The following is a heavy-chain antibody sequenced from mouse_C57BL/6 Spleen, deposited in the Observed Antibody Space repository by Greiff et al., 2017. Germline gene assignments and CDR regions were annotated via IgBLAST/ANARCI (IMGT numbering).Heavy chain of an antibody. D-gene: IGHD2-3*01. V-gene: IGHV1-64*01. CDR2: IHPNSGST. Sequence: QVQLQHPGAELVKPGASVKLSCKASGYTFTSYWMHWVKQRPGQGLEWIGMIHPNSGSTNYNEKFKSKATLTVDKSSSTAYMQRSSLTSEDSAVYYCARSSFYDGYFYAMDYWGQGTSVTVSS. CDR3: ARSSFYDGYFYAMDY. CDR1: GYTFTSYW. J-gene: IGHJ4*01.